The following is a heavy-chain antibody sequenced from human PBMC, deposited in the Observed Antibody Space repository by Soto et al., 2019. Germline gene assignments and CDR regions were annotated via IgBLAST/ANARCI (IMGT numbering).Heavy chain of an antibody. CDR2: IYYSGST. CDR1: GGSISSYY. D-gene: IGHD5-12*01. CDR3: ARDSKSGYSGYDKLDY. J-gene: IGHJ4*02. V-gene: IGHV4-59*01. Sequence: SETLSLTCTVSGGSISSYYWSWIRQPPGKGLEWIGYIYYSGSTNYNPSLKSRVTISVDTSKNQFSLKLSSVTAADTAVYYCARDSKSGYSGYDKLDYWGQGNLVTVSS.